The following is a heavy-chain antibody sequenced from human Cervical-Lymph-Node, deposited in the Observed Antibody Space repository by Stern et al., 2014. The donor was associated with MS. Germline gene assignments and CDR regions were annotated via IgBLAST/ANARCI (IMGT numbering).Heavy chain of an antibody. CDR2: INPNSGGT. Sequence: QVQLVQSGAEVKKPGASVKVSCKASGYTFTGYYMHWVRQAPGQGLEWMGRINPNSGGTNYAQKFQGRVTMTRDTSISTAYMELSRLRSDDTAVYYCARGYGGDFWSQADYYGMDVWGQGTTVTVSS. V-gene: IGHV1-2*06. D-gene: IGHD3-3*01. J-gene: IGHJ6*02. CDR1: GYTFTGYY. CDR3: ARGYGGDFWSQADYYGMDV.